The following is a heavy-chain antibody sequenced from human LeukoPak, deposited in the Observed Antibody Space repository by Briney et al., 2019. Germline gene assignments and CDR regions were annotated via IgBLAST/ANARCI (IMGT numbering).Heavy chain of an antibody. Sequence: GGSLRLSCAASGFTFSSYWMNWARQAPGKGLEWVASINHNGNVNYYVDSVKGRFTISRDNAKNSLYLQMSNLRAEDTAVYFCARGGDLDVWGQGATATVSS. J-gene: IGHJ6*02. CDR2: INHNGNVN. D-gene: IGHD2-21*01. V-gene: IGHV3-7*03. CDR3: ARGGDLDV. CDR1: GFTFSSYW.